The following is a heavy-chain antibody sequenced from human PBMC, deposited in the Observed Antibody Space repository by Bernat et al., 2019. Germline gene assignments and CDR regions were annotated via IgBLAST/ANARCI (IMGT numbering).Heavy chain of an antibody. CDR2: INHSGDT. CDR3: APCFYYGIDV. CDR1: GGSFSTYY. J-gene: IGHJ6*02. V-gene: IGHV4-34*01. D-gene: IGHD3-3*01. Sequence: QVQLQQWGAGLLKPSETLSLTCTIYGGSFSTYYWNWFRQPPGKGLEWIGEINHSGDTNYNPSLKSRVIITVDSSKNQFSLKLNSVTAAETAVYYCAPCFYYGIDVGGQGTTVTVSS.